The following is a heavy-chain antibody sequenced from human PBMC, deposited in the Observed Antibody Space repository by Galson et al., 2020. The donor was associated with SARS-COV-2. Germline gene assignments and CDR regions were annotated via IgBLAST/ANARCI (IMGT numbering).Heavy chain of an antibody. Sequence: SQTLSLTCAISGDSVSSNSAAWNWIRQSPSRGLEWLGRTYYRSKWYNDYAVSVKSRITINPDTSKNQFSLQLNSVTPEDTAVYYCARGCYYGSGGYSYYDYGMVVWCQGTTVTGSS. CDR3: ARGCYYGSGGYSYYDYGMVV. J-gene: IGHJ6*02. V-gene: IGHV6-1*01. CDR1: GDSVSSNSAA. CDR2: TYYRSKWYN. D-gene: IGHD3-10*01.